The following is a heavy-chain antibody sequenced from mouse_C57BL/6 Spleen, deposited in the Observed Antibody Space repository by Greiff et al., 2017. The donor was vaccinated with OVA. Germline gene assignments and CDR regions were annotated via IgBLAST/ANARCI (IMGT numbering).Heavy chain of an antibody. Sequence: VQLQQPGAELVKPGASVKLSCKASGYTFTSYWMHWVKQRPGQGLEWIGMIHPNSGSTNYNEKFKSKATLTVDKSSSTAYMQLSSLTSEDSAVYYCARGGDYDVGAMDYWGQGTSVTVSS. D-gene: IGHD2-4*01. CDR2: IHPNSGST. CDR1: GYTFTSYW. V-gene: IGHV1-64*01. J-gene: IGHJ4*01. CDR3: ARGGDYDVGAMDY.